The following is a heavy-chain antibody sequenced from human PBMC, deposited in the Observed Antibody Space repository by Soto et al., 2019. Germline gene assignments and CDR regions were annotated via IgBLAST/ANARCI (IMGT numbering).Heavy chain of an antibody. CDR2: IYPGDSDT. D-gene: IGHD2-15*01. V-gene: IGHV5-51*01. CDR1: GYSFTSYW. J-gene: IGHJ4*02. Sequence: GESLKISCKGSGYSFTSYWIGWVRQMPGKGLEWMGIIYPGDSDTRYSPSFQGQVTISADKSISTAYLQWSSLKASDTAMYYCARHTLYCSGGSCYSGFDYWGQGTLVTVSS. CDR3: ARHTLYCSGGSCYSGFDY.